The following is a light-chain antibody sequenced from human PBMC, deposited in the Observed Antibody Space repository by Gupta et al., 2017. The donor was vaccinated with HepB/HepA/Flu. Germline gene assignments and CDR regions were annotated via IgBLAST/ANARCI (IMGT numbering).Light chain of an antibody. CDR3: LQLAIFPRT. Sequence: DIQLTQSPSFLSASVGDRVTITCRASQAISSYVAWYQQKPGKAPNLLIYAAFTLQNGVPSRFSGSGSGTEFTLTISSLQPEDIATYYCLQLAIFPRTFGQGTKVEIK. J-gene: IGKJ1*01. V-gene: IGKV1-9*01. CDR2: AAF. CDR1: QAISSY.